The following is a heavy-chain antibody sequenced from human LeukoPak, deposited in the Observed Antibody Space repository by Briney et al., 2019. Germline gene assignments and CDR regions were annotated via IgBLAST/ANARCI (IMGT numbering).Heavy chain of an antibody. D-gene: IGHD4-17*01. Sequence: SETLSLTCTVSGGSVSSGSYYWSWIRQPPGKGLEWIGYIYYSGSTNYNPSLKSRVTISVDTSKNQFSLKLSSVTAADTAVYYCARDKVHDYGDYVCRSGMDVWGQGTTVTVSS. V-gene: IGHV4-61*01. CDR3: ARDKVHDYGDYVCRSGMDV. CDR2: IYYSGST. CDR1: GGSVSSGSYY. J-gene: IGHJ6*02.